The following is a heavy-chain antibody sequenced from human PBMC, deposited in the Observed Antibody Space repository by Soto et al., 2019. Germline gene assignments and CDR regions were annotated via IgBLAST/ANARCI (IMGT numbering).Heavy chain of an antibody. D-gene: IGHD3-10*01. CDR3: ARVWSWFGELIQFDY. V-gene: IGHV1-18*01. Sequence: GASVKVPCKASGYTFTIYGISWVRQAPGQGLEWMGWISAYNGNTNYAQKLQGRVTMTADTSTSTAYMELRSLRSDDTAVYYCARVWSWFGELIQFDYWGQGTLVTVSS. J-gene: IGHJ4*02. CDR2: ISAYNGNT. CDR1: GYTFTIYG.